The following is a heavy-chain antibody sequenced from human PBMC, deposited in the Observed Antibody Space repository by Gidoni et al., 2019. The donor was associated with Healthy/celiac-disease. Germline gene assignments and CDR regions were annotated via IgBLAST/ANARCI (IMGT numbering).Heavy chain of an antibody. V-gene: IGHV1-3*01. Sequence: QVQLVQSGAEVKKPGASVKVSCKASGYTFTSYAMHWVRQAPGQRLEWMGWINAGNGNTKYSQKFQGRVTITRDTSASTAYMELSSLRSEDTAVYYCARDGDSSSWSYYFDYWGQGTLVTVSS. CDR2: INAGNGNT. CDR3: ARDGDSSSWSYYFDY. CDR1: GYTFTSYA. J-gene: IGHJ4*02. D-gene: IGHD6-13*01.